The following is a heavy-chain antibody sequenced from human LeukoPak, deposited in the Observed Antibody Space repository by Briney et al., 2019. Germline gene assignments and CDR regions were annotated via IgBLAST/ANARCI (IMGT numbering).Heavy chain of an antibody. V-gene: IGHV4-38-2*01. D-gene: IGHD2-21*01. Sequence: SEALSLTCAVSGYSISSGYFWGWIRQPPGKGLEWIGSFYHSGSTHYNPSLRSRVTISVDTSKNQFSLKLISVTAADTAVYYCARHDIVGSSAWIDAFDFRGQGTMVTVSS. CDR3: ARHDIVGSSAWIDAFDF. CDR1: GYSISSGYF. CDR2: FYHSGST. J-gene: IGHJ3*01.